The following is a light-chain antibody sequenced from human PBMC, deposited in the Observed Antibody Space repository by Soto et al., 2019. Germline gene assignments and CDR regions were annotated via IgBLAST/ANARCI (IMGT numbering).Light chain of an antibody. CDR2: DAS. V-gene: IGKV1-13*02. CDR1: QGISSA. J-gene: IGKJ3*01. Sequence: AIQLTQSPSSLSASVGDRVTITCRASQGISSALAWYQQKPGKAPKLLIYDASSLESGVPSRFSGSGSGTDFTLTIISLQPEDSATYYCQQCNSYPLFTFGPGTKVDIK. CDR3: QQCNSYPLFT.